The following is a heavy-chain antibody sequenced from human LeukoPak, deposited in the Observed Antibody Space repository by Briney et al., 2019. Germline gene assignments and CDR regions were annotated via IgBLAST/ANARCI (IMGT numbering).Heavy chain of an antibody. D-gene: IGHD1-14*01. Sequence: SETLSLTCTVSGDSISTSNSYWGWIRQPPGKGLEWIGYIYYSGSTNYNPSLKSRVTISVDTSKNQFSLKLSSVTAADTAVYYCARDTGTSFDYWGQGTLVTVSS. CDR1: GDSISTSNSY. CDR3: ARDTGTSFDY. CDR2: IYYSGST. V-gene: IGHV4-61*01. J-gene: IGHJ4*02.